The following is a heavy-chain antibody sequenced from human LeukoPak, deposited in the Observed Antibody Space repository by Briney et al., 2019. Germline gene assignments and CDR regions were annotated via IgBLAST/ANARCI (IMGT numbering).Heavy chain of an antibody. V-gene: IGHV3-33*06. J-gene: IGHJ4*02. CDR1: GFTFSHYA. Sequence: GTSLRLSCAASGFTFSHYAMHWVRQAPDKGLEWVAVIWYDGSHDTYTDSVKGRFTVSRDNFKNALHLQMNSLRVEDTAVYYCAKEGDYCSSSGCHKRGIDYWGQGTLVTVSS. CDR2: IWYDGSHD. CDR3: AKEGDYCSSSGCHKRGIDY. D-gene: IGHD2-2*01.